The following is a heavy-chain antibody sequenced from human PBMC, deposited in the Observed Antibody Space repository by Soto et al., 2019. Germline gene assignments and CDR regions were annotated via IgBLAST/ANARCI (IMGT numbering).Heavy chain of an antibody. CDR2: IKSKAAGGTT. V-gene: IGHV3-15*01. CDR1: GFTFNNGW. D-gene: IGHD2-15*01. J-gene: IGHJ4*02. CDR3: TTDSTQTFCDGGPCYSVLTKIHDS. Sequence: EVQLVESGGGLVKPGGSLRLSCAASGFTFNNGWMSWVRQAPGKGLEWVGRIKSKAAGGTTDYSAPVQGRFTISRDDSKNTVQLQMNRLKTGDTAVYYCTTDSTQTFCDGGPCYSVLTKIHDSWGQGTLVTVSS.